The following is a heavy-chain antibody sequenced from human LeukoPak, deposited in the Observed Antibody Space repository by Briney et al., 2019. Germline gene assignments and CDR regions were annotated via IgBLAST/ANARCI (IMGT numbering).Heavy chain of an antibody. CDR1: VFTFSGYG. D-gene: IGHD5-18*01. CDR3: ARAGYNYGYDFSY. J-gene: IGHJ4*02. CDR2: ISSSSSYI. Sequence: GGSLRLSCAASVFTFSGYGMNWVRQAPGKGLEWVSSISSSSSYIYYGDSVKGRFTTSRDNARNTLYLQMNSLRAEDTAVYYCARAGYNYGYDFSYWGQGTLVTVSS. V-gene: IGHV3-21*01.